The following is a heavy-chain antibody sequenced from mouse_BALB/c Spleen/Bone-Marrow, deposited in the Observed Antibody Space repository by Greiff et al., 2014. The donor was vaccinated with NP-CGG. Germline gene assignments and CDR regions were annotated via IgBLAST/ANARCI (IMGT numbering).Heavy chain of an antibody. CDR1: GFTFSSFG. D-gene: IGHD2-4*01. CDR3: ARGYDYGFAY. J-gene: IGHJ3*01. Sequence: EVMLVESGGDLVQPGGSRKLSCAASGFTFSSFGMHWVRQAPEKGLEWVAYISSGSSTIYYADTVKGRFTISRDNPKNTLFLQMTSLRSEDTAMYYCARGYDYGFAYWGQGTLVTVSA. V-gene: IGHV5-17*02. CDR2: ISSGSSTI.